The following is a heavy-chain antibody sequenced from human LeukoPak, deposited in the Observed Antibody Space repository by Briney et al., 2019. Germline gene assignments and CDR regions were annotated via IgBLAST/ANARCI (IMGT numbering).Heavy chain of an antibody. CDR2: IRSKAYGGTT. Sequence: HTGGSLRLSCTASGFTFGDYAMSWVRQAPGKGLEWVGFIRSKAYGGTTEYAASVKGRFTISRDDSKSIAYLQMNSLETEDTAVYYCTRENCSGGSCSNWFDPWGQGTLVTVSS. D-gene: IGHD2-15*01. J-gene: IGHJ5*02. CDR3: TRENCSGGSCSNWFDP. CDR1: GFTFGDYA. V-gene: IGHV3-49*04.